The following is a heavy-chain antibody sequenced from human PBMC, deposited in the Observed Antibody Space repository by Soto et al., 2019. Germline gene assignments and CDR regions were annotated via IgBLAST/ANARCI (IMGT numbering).Heavy chain of an antibody. D-gene: IGHD6-6*01. CDR1: GFTVSNNY. CDR2: IYSGGYT. V-gene: IGHV3-53*01. Sequence: EVQLVESGGGLIQPGGSLRLSCAVSGFTVSNNYMSWVRQAPGKGLEGVSVIYSGGYTAYGDSVKGRFTISRDNSKNTHYLKMKGLGAEDAAVYDCAPRPGGGGYWGQGTLVTVSS. CDR3: APRPGGGGY. J-gene: IGHJ4*02.